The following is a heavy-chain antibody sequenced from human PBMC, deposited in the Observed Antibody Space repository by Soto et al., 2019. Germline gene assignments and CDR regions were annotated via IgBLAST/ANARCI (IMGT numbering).Heavy chain of an antibody. V-gene: IGHV4-34*01. CDR3: ARVSVTIFGVVMGHYYYAMDV. J-gene: IGHJ6*02. CDR1: GGSFSDYH. CDR2: INHGGST. D-gene: IGHD3-3*01. Sequence: ASETLSLTCAVYGGSFSDYHWSWIRQPPGKGLEWIGEINHGGSTKYNPSLKSRVTISKDTSKKRVSLKLTSVTAADTAVYYCARVSVTIFGVVMGHYYYAMDVWGQGTTVTVSS.